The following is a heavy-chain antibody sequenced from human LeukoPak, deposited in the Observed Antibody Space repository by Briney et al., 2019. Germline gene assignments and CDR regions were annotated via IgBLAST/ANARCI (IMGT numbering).Heavy chain of an antibody. Sequence: AGSLRLSCAASAFSFGTYWMNWVRHAPGKGLEWVANIRQDESEKYYADSVKGRFTISRDNAKNSLDLQMHGLRAEDTAVYYCARDMWGRFDYWGQGTLVTVSS. CDR1: AFSFGTYW. CDR2: IRQDESEK. D-gene: IGHD1-26*01. J-gene: IGHJ4*02. CDR3: ARDMWGRFDY. V-gene: IGHV3-7*01.